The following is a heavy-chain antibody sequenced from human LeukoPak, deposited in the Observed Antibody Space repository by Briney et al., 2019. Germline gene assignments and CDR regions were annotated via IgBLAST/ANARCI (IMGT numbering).Heavy chain of an antibody. CDR3: ARDPVEMATTEFDY. Sequence: ASVKVSCKASGYTVTGYYMHWVRQAPGQGLEWMGWINPNSGGTNYAQKFQGRVTMTRDTSISTAYMELSRLRSDDTAVYYCARDPVEMATTEFDYWGQGTLVTVSS. J-gene: IGHJ4*02. CDR2: INPNSGGT. CDR1: GYTVTGYY. D-gene: IGHD5-24*01. V-gene: IGHV1-2*02.